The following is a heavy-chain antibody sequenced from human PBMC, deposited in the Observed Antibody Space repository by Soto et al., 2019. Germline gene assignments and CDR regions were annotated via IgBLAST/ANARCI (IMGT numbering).Heavy chain of an antibody. Sequence: ASGEGSCTASGGTFSSHAISWVRQAPGQGLEWMGGIIPFFKATNYAQKFQGRVTITADDSTSTAYMDLYSLRSEDTAVYYCARDVPLNHYDRTSSYYAMGVWGQGTTVPV. J-gene: IGHJ6*02. CDR2: IIPFFKAT. D-gene: IGHD3-16*01. CDR1: GGTFSSHA. CDR3: ARDVPLNHYDRTSSYYAMGV. V-gene: IGHV1-69*13.